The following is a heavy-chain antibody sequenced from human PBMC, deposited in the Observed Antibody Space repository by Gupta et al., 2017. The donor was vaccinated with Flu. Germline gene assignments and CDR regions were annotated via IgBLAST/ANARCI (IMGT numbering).Heavy chain of an antibody. CDR1: GYTFTSHA. Sequence: QVQLVQSGAEVEKPGASVKISCRASGYTFTSHALYWVRQAPGHSLEWMGWINTVNGNTRYSQKWKGRVSISRDTSATTSYLELSSLMSEDTAVYYCVTKFPDRDYWGQGTLLTVAS. CDR3: VTKFPDRDY. J-gene: IGHJ4*02. V-gene: IGHV1-3*04. CDR2: INTVNGNT.